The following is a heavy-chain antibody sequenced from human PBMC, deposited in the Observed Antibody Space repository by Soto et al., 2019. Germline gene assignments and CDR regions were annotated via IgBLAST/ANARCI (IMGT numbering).Heavy chain of an antibody. CDR3: AKGGQWLGLAAE. CDR1: GFTFDDYA. CDR2: ISWNSGSI. J-gene: IGHJ4*02. D-gene: IGHD6-19*01. Sequence: EVQLVESGGGLVQPGRSLRLSCAASGFTFDDYAMHWVRQAPGKGLEWLSGISWNSGSIGYAGSVKGRFTISRDNAKNSLYLQMNSLRAEDTAVYYCAKGGQWLGLAAEWGQGTLVTVSS. V-gene: IGHV3-9*01.